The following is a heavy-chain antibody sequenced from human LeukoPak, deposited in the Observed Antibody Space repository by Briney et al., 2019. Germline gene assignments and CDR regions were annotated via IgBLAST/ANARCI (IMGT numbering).Heavy chain of an antibody. CDR3: VRNLAYDSFDI. V-gene: IGHV3-7*01. D-gene: IGHD3-16*01. J-gene: IGHJ3*02. Sequence: GGSLRLSCAASRFTFSSSWMAWVRQAPGKGLEWVATIKEDGSQKYYVDFVKGRFTISRDNAKNPLFLQMNSLRVEDTAVYFCVRNLAYDSFDIWGQGTMVTVSS. CDR1: RFTFSSSW. CDR2: IKEDGSQK.